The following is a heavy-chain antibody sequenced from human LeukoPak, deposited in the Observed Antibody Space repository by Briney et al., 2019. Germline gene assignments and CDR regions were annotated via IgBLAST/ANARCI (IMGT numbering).Heavy chain of an antibody. CDR1: GYTFTSYG. CDR2: ISAYNGNT. CDR3: ARDYLVRGVLAYFDY. J-gene: IGHJ4*02. V-gene: IGHV1-18*01. D-gene: IGHD3-10*01. Sequence: ASVKVSCKASGYTFTSYGLSWVRQAPGQGLEWMGWISAYNGNTNYAQKLQGRVTMTTDTSTSTAYMELRSLRSDDTAVYYCARDYLVRGVLAYFDYWGQGTLVTVSS.